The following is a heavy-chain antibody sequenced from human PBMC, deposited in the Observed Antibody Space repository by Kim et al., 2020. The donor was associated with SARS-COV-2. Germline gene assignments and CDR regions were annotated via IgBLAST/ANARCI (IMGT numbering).Heavy chain of an antibody. CDR2: IKEDGSEK. Sequence: GGSLRLSCAASEFTFTTYWMSWVRQAPGKGLEWVANIKEDGSEKGYVDPVKGRFTISRDNAKNSLFLQMNSLRAEDTAVYYCARGRGWFDPWGQGTLVTVSS. CDR1: EFTFTTYW. V-gene: IGHV3-7*03. J-gene: IGHJ5*02. CDR3: ARGRGWFDP.